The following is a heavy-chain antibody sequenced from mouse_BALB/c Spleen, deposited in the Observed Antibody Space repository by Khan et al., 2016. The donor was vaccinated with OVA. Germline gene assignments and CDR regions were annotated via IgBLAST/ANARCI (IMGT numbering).Heavy chain of an antibody. CDR1: GYTFTTYW. Sequence: QVQLQQSGAELAKPGASVKMSCKASGYTFTTYWMHWVKQRPGQGLEWIGYINPTSGYTDYNEKFKDRATFSADKSSSTAYMQLNRLTTEDSAVYYWTRDRIDYWGQGTTLTVSS. D-gene: IGHD2-14*01. V-gene: IGHV1-7*01. J-gene: IGHJ2*01. CDR2: INPTSGYT. CDR3: TRDRIDY.